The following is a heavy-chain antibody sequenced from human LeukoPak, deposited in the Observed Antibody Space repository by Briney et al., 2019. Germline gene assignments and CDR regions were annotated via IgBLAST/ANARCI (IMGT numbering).Heavy chain of an antibody. CDR2: VNPNSGHT. CDR3: ARGAPGSYCSGGSCPYFDY. J-gene: IGHJ4*02. Sequence: ASVKVSCKASGYTFTSYDINWVRQATGQGLEWMGWVNPNSGHTGYAQKFQGRVTMTGNTSISTAYMELSSLTSEDTAVYYCARGAPGSYCSGGSCPYFDYWGQGTLASVSS. D-gene: IGHD2-15*01. V-gene: IGHV1-8*01. CDR1: GYTFTSYD.